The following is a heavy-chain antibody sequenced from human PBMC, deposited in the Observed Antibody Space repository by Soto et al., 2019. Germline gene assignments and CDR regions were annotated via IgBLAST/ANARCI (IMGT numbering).Heavy chain of an antibody. V-gene: IGHV1-18*01. CDR3: ARDPSRITVFGVAWGDGMDV. J-gene: IGHJ6*02. Sequence: QVQLVQSGAEMKKPGASVKVSCKASGYTFTSYGITWVRQAPGQGPEWMGWISTYNGNTNSAQKLQGRVTMTTDTSTSTAYMELRSLRSDDTAVYYCARDPSRITVFGVAWGDGMDVWGQGTTVTVSS. D-gene: IGHD3-3*01. CDR1: GYTFTSYG. CDR2: ISTYNGNT.